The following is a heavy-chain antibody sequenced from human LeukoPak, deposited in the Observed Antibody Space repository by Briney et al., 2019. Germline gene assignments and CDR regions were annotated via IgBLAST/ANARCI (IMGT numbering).Heavy chain of an antibody. V-gene: IGHV1-3*01. Sequence: GASVTVSCKASGYTFTSYPMHWVRQAHGQRLEWMGWINGGNGNTKYSQKFQGRVTITRDTSATTAYMELSSLTSEDTAVYYCGRDPDYWGQGTLVTVSS. CDR1: GYTFTSYP. CDR2: INGGNGNT. CDR3: GRDPDY. J-gene: IGHJ4*02.